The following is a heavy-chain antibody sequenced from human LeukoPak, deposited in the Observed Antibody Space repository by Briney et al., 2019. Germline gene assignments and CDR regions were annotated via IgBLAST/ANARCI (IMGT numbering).Heavy chain of an antibody. CDR3: ARSPRDYYYYYGMDV. CDR2: IYYSGST. J-gene: IGHJ6*02. Sequence: SETLSLTCTVSGGSISSGGYYWSWIRQHPGKGLEWIGYIYYSGSTYYNPSLKSRVTISVDTSKNQFSLKLSPVTAADTAVYYCARSPRDYYYYYGMDVWGQGTTVTVSS. CDR1: GGSISSGGYY. V-gene: IGHV4-31*03.